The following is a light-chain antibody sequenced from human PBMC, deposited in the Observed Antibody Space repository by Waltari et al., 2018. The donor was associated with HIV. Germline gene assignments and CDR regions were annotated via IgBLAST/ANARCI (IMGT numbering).Light chain of an antibody. CDR1: SSNIERNY. J-gene: IGLJ3*02. CDR2: KDN. V-gene: IGLV1-47*01. CDR3: AVWDESLDGWL. Sequence: QSELTQSPSASGTPGPRITISCSGSSSNIERNYDYWYKQFPGATPKVLIYKDNERPSGVPDRISGSKSGTSASLLISGLRSDDEADYYCAVWDESLDGWLFGGGTKLTVL.